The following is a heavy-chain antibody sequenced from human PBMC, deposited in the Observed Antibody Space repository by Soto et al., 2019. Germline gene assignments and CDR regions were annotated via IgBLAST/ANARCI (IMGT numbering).Heavy chain of an antibody. D-gene: IGHD3-22*01. CDR3: ARERDSFDD. CDR2: ISYDGRDK. Sequence: QVQLVESGGGVVQPGRSLRLSCAASGFTFSSFAMHWVRQAPGKGLEWVAFISYDGRDKFHADSVKGRFTISRDNSKNTLYLQMNSLTAEDTAVYYCARERDSFDDWGQGTLVTVSS. CDR1: GFTFSSFA. V-gene: IGHV3-30*04. J-gene: IGHJ4*02.